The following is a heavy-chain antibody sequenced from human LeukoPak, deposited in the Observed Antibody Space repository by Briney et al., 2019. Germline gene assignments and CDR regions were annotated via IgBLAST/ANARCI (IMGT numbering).Heavy chain of an antibody. CDR3: ARWEYDSSGYYIDY. V-gene: IGHV3-9*01. CDR1: GFTFDDYA. CDR2: ISWNSGSI. Sequence: GGSLRLSCATSGFTFDDYAMHWVRQAPGKGLEWVSGISWNSGSIGYADSVKGRFTISRDNAKNSLYLQMNSLRAEDTAVYYCARWEYDSSGYYIDYWGQGTLVTVSS. J-gene: IGHJ4*02. D-gene: IGHD3-22*01.